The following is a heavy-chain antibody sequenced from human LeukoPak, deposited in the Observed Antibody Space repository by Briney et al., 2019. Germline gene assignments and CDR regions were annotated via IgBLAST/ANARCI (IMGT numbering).Heavy chain of an antibody. D-gene: IGHD3-10*01. V-gene: IGHV1-18*01. CDR1: GYTFTSYG. J-gene: IGHJ6*03. CDR3: ARGNYYGSGSYRGVHYYYYMDV. Sequence: ASVKVSCKASGYTFTSYGISWVRQAPGQGLEWMGWISAYNGNTNYAQKLQGRVTMTTDTSTSTAYMELSRLRSDDTAVYYCARGNYYGSGSYRGVHYYYYMDVWGKGTTVTISS. CDR2: ISAYNGNT.